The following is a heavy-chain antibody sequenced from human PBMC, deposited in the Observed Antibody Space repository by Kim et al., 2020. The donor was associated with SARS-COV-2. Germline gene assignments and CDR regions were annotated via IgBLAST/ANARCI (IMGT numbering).Heavy chain of an antibody. D-gene: IGHD3-10*01. V-gene: IGHV4-39*01. J-gene: IGHJ4*02. Sequence: STYSYPSLKRRVTISVDTSKNQFSLKLSSVTAADTAVYYCARSGPPFYFDYWGQGTLVTVSS. CDR2: ST. CDR3: ARSGPPFYFDY.